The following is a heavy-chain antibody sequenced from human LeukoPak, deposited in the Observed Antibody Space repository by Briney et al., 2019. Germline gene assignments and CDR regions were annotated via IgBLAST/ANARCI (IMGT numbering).Heavy chain of an antibody. V-gene: IGHV4-59*01. J-gene: IGHJ4*02. CDR1: GGSISTYY. CDR3: ATYGSGSPIYY. CDR2: IYNSGST. D-gene: IGHD3-10*01. Sequence: SETLSLTCTVSGGSISTYYWSWIRKPPGKGLEWIGHIYNSGSTNYSPSLKSRVTISVDTSKNQFSLRLSSVTAADTAVYYCATYGSGSPIYYWGQGTLVTVSS.